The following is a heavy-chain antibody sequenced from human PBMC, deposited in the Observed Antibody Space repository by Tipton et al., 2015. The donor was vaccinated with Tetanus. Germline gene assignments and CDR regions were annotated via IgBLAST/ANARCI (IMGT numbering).Heavy chain of an antibody. CDR2: ISYDGTDT. Sequence: SLRLSCAASGFTFRSYAMHWVRQVPGKGLEWVAFISYDGTDTNYANSVKGRFTISRDSARNTLSLQMNSLRGEDTALYYCAKGKGIFGSDWRHYFDSWGQGTLVNVSA. J-gene: IGHJ4*02. V-gene: IGHV3-30*18. D-gene: IGHD6-19*01. CDR1: GFTFRSYA. CDR3: AKGKGIFGSDWRHYFDS.